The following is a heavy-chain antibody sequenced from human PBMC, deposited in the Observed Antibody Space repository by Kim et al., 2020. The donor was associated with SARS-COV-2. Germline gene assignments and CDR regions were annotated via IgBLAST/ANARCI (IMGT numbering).Heavy chain of an antibody. CDR3: ASIVAANWVECFDY. CDR1: GGSFSGYY. D-gene: IGHD6-13*01. CDR2: INHSGST. V-gene: IGHV4-34*01. J-gene: IGHJ4*02. Sequence: SETLSLTCAVYGGSFSGYYWSWIRQPPGKGLEWIGEINHSGSTNYNPSLKSRVTISVDPSKNQFSLKLSSVTAADTAVYYCASIVAANWVECFDYWGQGTLVTVSS.